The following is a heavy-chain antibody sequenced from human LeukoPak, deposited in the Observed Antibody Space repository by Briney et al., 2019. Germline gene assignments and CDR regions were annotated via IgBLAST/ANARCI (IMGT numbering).Heavy chain of an antibody. CDR1: GFTFSNYG. J-gene: IGHJ4*02. D-gene: IGHD2-8*01. V-gene: IGHV3-23*01. Sequence: GGSQRLSCAASGFTFSNYGMNWVRQAPGKGLEWVSAITANGASTYYANPVKGRFTISRDNYKSTLYLQMSSLRADDTAVYYCAKGRDSYAILEYWGQGTLVTVAS. CDR2: ITANGAST. CDR3: AKGRDSYAILEY.